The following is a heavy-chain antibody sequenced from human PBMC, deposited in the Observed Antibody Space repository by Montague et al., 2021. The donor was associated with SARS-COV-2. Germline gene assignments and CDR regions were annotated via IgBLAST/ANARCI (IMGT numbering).Heavy chain of an antibody. V-gene: IGHV4-39*07. CDR3: GRVLQDCGSRNCYSFFDH. D-gene: IGHD2-2*01. J-gene: IGHJ4*02. CDR2: NSYSGTT. CDR1: GGSISSDYY. Sequence: SETLSLTCTVAGGSISSDYYWAWLRQPPGKGLEWIGCNSYSGTTYHNPSLKSRAAISVSTSQNELSLELSSATVADTAVYYCGRVLQDCGSRNCYSFFDHWGQGTLVSVSS.